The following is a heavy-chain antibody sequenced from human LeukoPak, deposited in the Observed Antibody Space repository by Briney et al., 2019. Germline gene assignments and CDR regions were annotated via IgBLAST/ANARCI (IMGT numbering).Heavy chain of an antibody. CDR2: ISYDGSNK. J-gene: IGHJ4*02. CDR3: ASEARWLQSNPYY. Sequence: PGGFLRLSCAASGFTFSSYGMHWVRQAPGKGLEWVAVISYDGSNKYYADSVKGRFTISRDNSKNTLYLQMNSLRAEDTAVYYCASEARWLQSNPYYWGQGTLVTVSS. CDR1: GFTFSSYG. V-gene: IGHV3-30*03. D-gene: IGHD5-24*01.